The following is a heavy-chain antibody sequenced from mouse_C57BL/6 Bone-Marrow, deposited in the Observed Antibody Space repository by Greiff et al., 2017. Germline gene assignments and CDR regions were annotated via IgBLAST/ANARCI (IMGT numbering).Heavy chain of an antibody. CDR1: GFTFSDYG. CDR3: ARNRDYYGSSYGYFDV. D-gene: IGHD1-1*01. CDR2: ISSGSSTI. V-gene: IGHV5-17*01. J-gene: IGHJ1*03. Sequence: EVHLVESGGGLVKPGGSLKLSCAASGFTFSDYGMHWVRQAPEKGLEWVAYISSGSSTIYYADTLKGRCTISRDNAKNTLFLQMTSLRSEDTAMYYCARNRDYYGSSYGYFDVWGTGTTVTVSS.